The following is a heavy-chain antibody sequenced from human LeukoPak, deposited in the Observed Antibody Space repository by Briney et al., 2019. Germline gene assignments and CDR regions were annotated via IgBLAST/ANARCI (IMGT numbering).Heavy chain of an antibody. CDR1: GFTFDDYA. V-gene: IGHV3-43*02. CDR3: AKMGGSVYYYDSSGLPDAFDI. Sequence: GGSLRLSCAASGFTFDDYAMHWVRQAPGKGLEWVSLISGDGGSTYYADSVKGRFTISRDNSKNSLYLQMNSLRTEDTALYYCAKMGGSVYYYDSSGLPDAFDIWGQGTMVTVSS. CDR2: ISGDGGST. J-gene: IGHJ3*02. D-gene: IGHD3-22*01.